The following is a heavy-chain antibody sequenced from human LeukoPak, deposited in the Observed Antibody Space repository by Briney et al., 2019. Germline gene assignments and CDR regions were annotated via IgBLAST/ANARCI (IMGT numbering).Heavy chain of an antibody. D-gene: IGHD6-6*01. CDR2: MNPISGNT. Sequence: ASVKVSCKASGYTFTSYDINWVRQATGQGLEWMGWMNPISGNTGYAQKFQGRVTMTRNTSISTAYMELSSLRSEDTAVYYCARRGRVAARPRCWFDPWGQGTLVTVSS. CDR1: GYTFTSYD. CDR3: ARRGRVAARPRCWFDP. V-gene: IGHV1-8*01. J-gene: IGHJ5*02.